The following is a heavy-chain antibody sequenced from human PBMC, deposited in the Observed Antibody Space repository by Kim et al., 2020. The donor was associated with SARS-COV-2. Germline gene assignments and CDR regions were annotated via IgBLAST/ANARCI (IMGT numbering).Heavy chain of an antibody. V-gene: IGHV5-10-1*01. J-gene: IGHJ6*02. CDR1: GYSFTDYW. CDR2: IDPSDSFI. D-gene: IGHD4-17*01. Sequence: GESLKISCKGSGYSFTDYWISWVRQMPGKGLEWMGRIDPSDSFINYSPSFRGHVSISVDKSISTAYLHWSGLKASDTAMYYCARLARVTTFEYYYGMDVWGQGTTVTVSS. CDR3: ARLARVTTFEYYYGMDV.